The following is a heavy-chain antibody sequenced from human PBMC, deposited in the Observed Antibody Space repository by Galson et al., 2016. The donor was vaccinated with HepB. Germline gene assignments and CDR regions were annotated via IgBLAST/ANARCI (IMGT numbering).Heavy chain of an antibody. J-gene: IGHJ5*02. D-gene: IGHD3-10*02. CDR1: GFTFSDYY. CDR3: ARRITVSRRDWFDP. Sequence: SLRLSCAASGFTFSDYYMTWIRQAPGKGLELVSYISGTTTYTDYADSVKGRFTISRDNAKNSLYLEMNSLRAEDTAVYYCARRITVSRRDWFDPWGQGTLVTVSS. V-gene: IGHV3-11*03. CDR2: ISGTTTYT.